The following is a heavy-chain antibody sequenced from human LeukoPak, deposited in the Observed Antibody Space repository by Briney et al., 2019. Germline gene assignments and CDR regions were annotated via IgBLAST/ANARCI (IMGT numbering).Heavy chain of an antibody. J-gene: IGHJ4*02. Sequence: GGSLRLSCAASGFTFSSHGMHWVRQAPGKGLEWVAVIWYDGSNKYYADSVKGRFTISRDNSKNTLYLQMNSLRAEDTAVYYCAKDVGSYYDFWSGYYTPDYFDYWGQGTLVTVSS. V-gene: IGHV3-33*06. D-gene: IGHD3-3*01. CDR3: AKDVGSYYDFWSGYYTPDYFDY. CDR2: IWYDGSNK. CDR1: GFTFSSHG.